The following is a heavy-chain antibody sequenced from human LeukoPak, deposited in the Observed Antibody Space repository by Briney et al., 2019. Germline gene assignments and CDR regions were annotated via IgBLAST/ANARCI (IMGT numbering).Heavy chain of an antibody. D-gene: IGHD2-2*02. J-gene: IGHJ6*02. CDR2: IHHNGTR. CDR1: GFTFSSHE. Sequence: LRLSCAASGFTFSSHEMIWVRQSPGKGLEWIGEIHHNGTRNYNPSLKSRVTISADTFKNHFSLIVTSLTAADTAVYYCAAAPILRGEGGEHYKYGMDVWGQGTTVIVSS. V-gene: IGHV4-34*08. CDR3: AAAPILRGEGGEHYKYGMDV.